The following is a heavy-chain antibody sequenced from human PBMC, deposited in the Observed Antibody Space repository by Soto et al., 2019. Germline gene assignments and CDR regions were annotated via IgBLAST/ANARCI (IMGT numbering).Heavy chain of an antibody. V-gene: IGHV4-34*01. J-gene: IGHJ4*02. Sequence: PSETLSLTCAVYGGSFSGYYWSWIRQPPGKGLEWIGEINHSGSTNYNPSLKSRVTISVDTSKNQFSLKLSSVTAADTAVYYCARAGRWVYYGSGSYSFDYWGQGTLVTVSS. CDR3: ARAGRWVYYGSGSYSFDY. CDR1: GGSFSGYY. CDR2: INHSGST. D-gene: IGHD3-10*01.